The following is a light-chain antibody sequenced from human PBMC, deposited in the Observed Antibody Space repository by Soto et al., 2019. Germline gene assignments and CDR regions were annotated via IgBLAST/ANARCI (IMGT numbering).Light chain of an antibody. CDR2: AVS. CDR1: SGDVGGYNY. V-gene: IGLV2-14*01. J-gene: IGLJ2*01. Sequence: QSVLTQPASVSGSPGQSITISCAGTSGDVGGYNYVSWYQQHPGKAPKLMIYAVSNRPSGVSNRFSGSKSGNTASLTISGLQAEDEADYYCCSYTTSSTLVFGGGTKLTVL. CDR3: CSYTTSSTLV.